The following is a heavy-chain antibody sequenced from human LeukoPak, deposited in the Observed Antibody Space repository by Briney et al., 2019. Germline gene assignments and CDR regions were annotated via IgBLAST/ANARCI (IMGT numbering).Heavy chain of an antibody. CDR2: IYYSGST. CDR1: GGSISSGGYY. Sequence: SETLSLICTVSGGSISSGGYYWSWIRQHPGKGLEWIGYIYYSGSTYYNPSLKSRVTISVDTSKNQFSLKLSSVTAADTAVYYCASRGYSYGYGQRNDAFDIWGQGTMVTVSS. J-gene: IGHJ3*02. CDR3: ASRGYSYGYGQRNDAFDI. D-gene: IGHD5-18*01. V-gene: IGHV4-31*03.